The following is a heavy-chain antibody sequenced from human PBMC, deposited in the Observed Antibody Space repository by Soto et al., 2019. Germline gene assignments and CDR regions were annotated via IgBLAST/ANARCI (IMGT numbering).Heavy chain of an antibody. V-gene: IGHV3-23*01. Sequence: GGSLRLSCAASGFTFSSYAMSWVRQAPGKGLEWVSPVSGSGGRTYYADSVKGRFTISRDNAKKTLYLQMNSLRADDTAVYYCAKRIAAAIDAFDIWGQGTMVTVSS. J-gene: IGHJ3*02. CDR1: GFTFSSYA. CDR3: AKRIAAAIDAFDI. CDR2: VSGSGGRT. D-gene: IGHD6-13*01.